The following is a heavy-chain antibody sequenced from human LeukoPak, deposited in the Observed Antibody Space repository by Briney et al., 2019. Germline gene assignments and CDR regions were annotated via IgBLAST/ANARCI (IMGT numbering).Heavy chain of an antibody. V-gene: IGHV1-69*06. J-gene: IGHJ4*02. D-gene: IGHD3-16*02. Sequence: SVKVSCKASGGTFSSYAISWVRQAPGQGLEWMGGIIPIFGTANYAQKFQGRVTITADKSTSTAYMELSSLRSEDTAVYYCARIGRELSSFDYWGQGTLVTVSS. CDR3: ARIGRELSSFDY. CDR1: GGTFSSYA. CDR2: IIPIFGTA.